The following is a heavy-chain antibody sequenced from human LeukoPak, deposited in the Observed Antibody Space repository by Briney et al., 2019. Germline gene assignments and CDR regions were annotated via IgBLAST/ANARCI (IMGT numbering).Heavy chain of an antibody. CDR2: IIPIFGTP. CDR3: ASPVIAAAGHGAFNI. V-gene: IGHV1-69*05. CDR1: GYTFTSYY. Sequence: SVKVSCKASGYTFTSYYMHWVRQAPGQGLEWMGGIIPIFGTPDYAQKFQGRVTIIRDESTSTAHMELSSLRSEDTAVYYCASPVIAAAGHGAFNIWGQGTMVTVSS. D-gene: IGHD6-13*01. J-gene: IGHJ3*02.